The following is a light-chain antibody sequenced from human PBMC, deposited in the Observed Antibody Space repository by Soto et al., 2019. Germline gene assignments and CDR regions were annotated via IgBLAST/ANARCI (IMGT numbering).Light chain of an antibody. V-gene: IGLV3-21*02. J-gene: IGLJ1*01. Sequence: SYELTQPPSVSVAPGQTARITCGGNDIERKSVHWYQQKPGQAPVLVVNDDYDRPSGIPERFSGSNSGNTTTLTISRVEAGDEADYYCQVWHSGSDQYVFGAGTKVTVL. CDR2: DDY. CDR1: DIERKS. CDR3: QVWHSGSDQYV.